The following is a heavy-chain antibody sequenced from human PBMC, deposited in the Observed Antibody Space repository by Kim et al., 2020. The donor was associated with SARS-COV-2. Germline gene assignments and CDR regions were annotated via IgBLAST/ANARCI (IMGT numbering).Heavy chain of an antibody. J-gene: IGHJ3*02. Sequence: GGSLRLSCAASGFTLSSYAMSWVRQAPGKGLEWVSTLSGSGSRTYYVESVKGRFTISSDNSKNTLYLQMNNLRAEDTAAYYCAKDSWGTMTDAFDIWV. CDR3: AKDSWGTMTDAFDI. CDR2: LSGSGSRT. CDR1: GFTLSSYA. D-gene: IGHD3-16*01. V-gene: IGHV3-23*01.